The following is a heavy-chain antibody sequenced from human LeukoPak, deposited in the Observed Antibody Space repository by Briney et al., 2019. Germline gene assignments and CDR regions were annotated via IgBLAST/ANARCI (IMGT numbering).Heavy chain of an antibody. CDR3: ARVLSGVPPGPYYYGMDV. CDR2: IYYSGST. J-gene: IGHJ6*02. D-gene: IGHD1-14*01. V-gene: IGHV4-31*03. CDR1: GVSISSGGYY. Sequence: SETLSLTCTVSGVSISSGGYYWSWIRQHPGKGLEWIGYIYYSGSTYYNPSLKSRVTISVDTSKNQFSLKLSSVTAADTAVYYCARVLSGVPPGPYYYGMDVWGQGTTVTVSS.